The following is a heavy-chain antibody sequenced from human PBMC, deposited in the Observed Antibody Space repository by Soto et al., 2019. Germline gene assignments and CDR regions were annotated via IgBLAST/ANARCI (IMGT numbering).Heavy chain of an antibody. CDR2: ITSSSSYI. V-gene: IGHV3-21*01. J-gene: IGHJ4*02. D-gene: IGHD3-3*01. Sequence: PGGSLRLSCAASGFTFSTYSMNWVRQAPGKGLEWVSSITSSSSYIYYADSVKGRFTISRDNAKNSLYLQMNSLRAEDTAVYYCASSSRTIPIFGVVTLDFDYWGQGTLVTVSS. CDR1: GFTFSTYS. CDR3: ASSSRTIPIFGVVTLDFDY.